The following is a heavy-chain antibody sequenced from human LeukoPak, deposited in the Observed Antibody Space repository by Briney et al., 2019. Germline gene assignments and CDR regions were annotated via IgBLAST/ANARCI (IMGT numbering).Heavy chain of an antibody. CDR1: GGSISSSSYY. Sequence: PSETLSLTCTVSGGSISSSSYYWGWIRQPPGKGLEWIGSIYYSGSTYYNPSLKSRVTISVDTSKNQFSLKLSSVTAADTAVYYCARRSPNSISTYHFDYWGQGTLVTVSS. CDR2: IYYSGST. CDR3: ARRSPNSISTYHFDY. D-gene: IGHD6-13*01. V-gene: IGHV4-39*01. J-gene: IGHJ4*02.